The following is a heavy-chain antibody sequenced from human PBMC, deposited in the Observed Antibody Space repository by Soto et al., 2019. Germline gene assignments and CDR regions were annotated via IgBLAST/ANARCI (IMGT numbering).Heavy chain of an antibody. CDR1: GYRFDDYW. CDR2: VYPGDSTT. Sequence: VQLVQSGAEMKKPGESLRISCKGSGYRFDDYWIGWVRQMPGRGLQWMAIVYPGDSTTRYSSSFQGQVTISADKSINTAYLQWSSLKASDSAMYYCARGLGYCSDGICEIFEFWGQGALVTVFS. J-gene: IGHJ4*02. V-gene: IGHV5-51*03. D-gene: IGHD2-15*01. CDR3: ARGLGYCSDGICEIFEF.